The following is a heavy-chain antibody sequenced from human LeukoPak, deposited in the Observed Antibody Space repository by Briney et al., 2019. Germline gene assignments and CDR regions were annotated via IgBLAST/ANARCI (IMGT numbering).Heavy chain of an antibody. CDR1: GYTFTSYD. V-gene: IGHV1-8*01. Sequence: ASVKVSCKASGYTFTSYDINWVRQATGQGLEWMGWTNPNSGNTGYAQKFQGRVTMTRNTSISTAYMELSSLRSEDTAVYYCARGFMVRGVILGYWGQGTLVTVSS. CDR3: ARGFMVRGVILGY. CDR2: TNPNSGNT. D-gene: IGHD3-10*01. J-gene: IGHJ4*02.